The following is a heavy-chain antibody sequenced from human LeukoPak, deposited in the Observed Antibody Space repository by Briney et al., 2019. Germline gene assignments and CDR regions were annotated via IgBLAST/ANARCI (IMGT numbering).Heavy chain of an antibody. CDR2: INHSGST. J-gene: IGHJ3*02. V-gene: IGHV4-34*01. Sequence: SETLSLTCAVYGGSFSGYYWSWIRQPPGKGLEWIGEINHSGSTNYNPSLKSRVTISVDTSKNQFFLKLSSVTAADTAVYYCARGSGSYSSGAFDIWGQGTMVTVSS. CDR3: ARGSGSYSSGAFDI. CDR1: GGSFSGYY. D-gene: IGHD1-26*01.